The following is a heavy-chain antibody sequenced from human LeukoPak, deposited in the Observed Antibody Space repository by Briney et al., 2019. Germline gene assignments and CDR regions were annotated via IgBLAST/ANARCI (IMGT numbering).Heavy chain of an antibody. V-gene: IGHV4-39*01. CDR3: AGVQSYYDILTGYSPYYFDY. CDR1: GGSISSSSYY. D-gene: IGHD3-9*01. J-gene: IGHJ4*02. Sequence: SETLSLTCTVPGGSISSSSYYWGWIRQPPGKGLEWIGSIYYSGSTYYNPSLKSRVTISVDTSKNQFSLKLSFVTAADTAVYYCAGVQSYYDILTGYSPYYFDYWGQGTLVTVSS. CDR2: IYYSGST.